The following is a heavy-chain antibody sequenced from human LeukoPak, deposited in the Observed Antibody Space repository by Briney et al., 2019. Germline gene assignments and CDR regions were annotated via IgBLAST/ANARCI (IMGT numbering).Heavy chain of an antibody. J-gene: IGHJ5*02. D-gene: IGHD5-12*01. CDR1: GGTFSSYA. CDR2: IIPIFGIA. V-gene: IGHV1-69*04. Sequence: SVKVSCKASGGTFSSYAISWVRQAPGQGLEWMGRIIPIFGIANYAQKFQGRVTITADKSTSTAYMGLSSLRSEDTAVYYCASAGGYDIQPNNWFDPWGQGTLVTVSS. CDR3: ASAGGYDIQPNNWFDP.